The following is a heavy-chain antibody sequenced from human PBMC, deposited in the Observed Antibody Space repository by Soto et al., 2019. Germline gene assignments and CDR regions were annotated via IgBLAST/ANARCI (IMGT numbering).Heavy chain of an antibody. J-gene: IGHJ3*02. V-gene: IGHV3-53*01. CDR1: GFTVSYNY. Sequence: GGSLRLSCAVSGFTVSYNYMNWVRQAPGKGMEWVSVIYRGGDTFYADSVKGRFTISRDNSKNKLYLQMNSLTAEDTAVYYCARGMYGSGSYYIGDAFDMWGQGTMVTVSS. CDR3: ARGMYGSGSYYIGDAFDM. D-gene: IGHD3-10*01. CDR2: IYRGGDT.